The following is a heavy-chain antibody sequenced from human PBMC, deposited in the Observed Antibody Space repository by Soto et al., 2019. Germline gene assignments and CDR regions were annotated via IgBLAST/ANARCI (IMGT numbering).Heavy chain of an antibody. J-gene: IGHJ4*02. CDR2: INPNGGSK. V-gene: IGHV1-46*01. CDR1: GYTFTTYY. D-gene: IGHD2-15*01. Sequence: QVQLVQSGAEVKRPGASVKVSCKASGYTFTTYYMHWVRQAPGQGLEWLGIINPNGGSKTYAQKFQGRVTMTRDTSMSTVYLELSSLRSEDTAVYYCARAGYCSGGTCFHGNCDYWGQGTLVTVSA. CDR3: ARAGYCSGGTCFHGNCDY.